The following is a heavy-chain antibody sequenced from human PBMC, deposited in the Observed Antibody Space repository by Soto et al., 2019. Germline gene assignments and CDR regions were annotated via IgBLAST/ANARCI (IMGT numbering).Heavy chain of an antibody. V-gene: IGHV3-48*02. CDR2: ISSDFVTT. J-gene: IGHJ4*02. Sequence: GGSLRLSCAASGFTFSSYSMSWVRQAPGKGLEWVSHISSDFVTTYNADSVKGRFTSSRDNAKSSLYLQMNSLRDDDTAVYYCARGYYFWGQGTLVTVSS. CDR1: GFTFSSYS. CDR3: ARGYYF. D-gene: IGHD1-26*01.